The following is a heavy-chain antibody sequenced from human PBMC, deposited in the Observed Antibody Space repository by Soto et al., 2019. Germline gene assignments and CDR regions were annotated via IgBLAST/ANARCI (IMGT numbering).Heavy chain of an antibody. Sequence: PGVSLRPSCAASGFTFSSYGMHWVRQAPGKGLEWVALISYDGNNKYYADSVKGRFSISRDSSENTLFLQMNSLRAEDTAVYYCAGDGRNIAAAGYFDYWGQGTPVTVSS. CDR2: ISYDGNNK. CDR1: GFTFSSYG. D-gene: IGHD6-13*01. J-gene: IGHJ4*02. CDR3: AGDGRNIAAAGYFDY. V-gene: IGHV3-33*01.